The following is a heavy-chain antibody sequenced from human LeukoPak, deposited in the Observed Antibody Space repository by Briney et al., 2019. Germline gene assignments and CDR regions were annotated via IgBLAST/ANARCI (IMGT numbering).Heavy chain of an antibody. J-gene: IGHJ5*02. CDR1: GYTFTGFH. CDR3: ARDRLRLGYERTNWSDP. Sequence: ASVKVSCKASGYTFTGFHMHWVRQAPGQGLEWVGWINPNSGGTNYAQKFQGRVTMTRDTSISTVYMELSRLRSDDTAVYYCARDRLRLGYERTNWSDPWGQGTLVTVSS. CDR2: INPNSGGT. D-gene: IGHD2-15*01. V-gene: IGHV1-2*02.